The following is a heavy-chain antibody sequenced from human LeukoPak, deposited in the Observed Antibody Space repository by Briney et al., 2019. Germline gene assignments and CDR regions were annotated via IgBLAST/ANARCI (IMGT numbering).Heavy chain of an antibody. V-gene: IGHV3-23*01. D-gene: IGHD3-3*01. CDR1: GFTFSTYA. Sequence: GGSLRLSCAASGFTFSTYAMIWVRQAPGKGLEWVSAISGTGGNTYYADSVKGRFSISRDNSKNTVYLQMSGLRAEDTAVYYCAKDGGYWGQGTLVTVS. CDR3: AKDGGY. J-gene: IGHJ4*02. CDR2: ISGTGGNT.